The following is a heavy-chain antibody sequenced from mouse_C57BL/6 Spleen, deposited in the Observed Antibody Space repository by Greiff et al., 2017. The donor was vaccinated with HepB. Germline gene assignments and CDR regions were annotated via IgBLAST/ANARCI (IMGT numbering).Heavy chain of an antibody. CDR2: INPNNGGT. CDR3: ARGFTTSWYCDV. V-gene: IGHV1-18*01. CDR1: GYTFTDYN. J-gene: IGHJ1*03. D-gene: IGHD1-1*01. Sequence: EVQLQQSGPELVKPGASVKIPCKASGYTFTDYNMDWVKQSHGTSLEWIGDINPNNGGTIYNQKFKGKATLTVDKASSTAYMELRSLTSEDTAVYDCARGFTTSWYCDVGGTGTTVTVSS.